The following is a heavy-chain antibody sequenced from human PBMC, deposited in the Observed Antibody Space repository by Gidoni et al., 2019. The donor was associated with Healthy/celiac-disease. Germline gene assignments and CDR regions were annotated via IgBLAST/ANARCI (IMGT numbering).Heavy chain of an antibody. D-gene: IGHD3-22*01. Sequence: QVQLQESGPGLVKPSQTLSLTCTVSGGSISSGSYYWSWIRQPAGKGLEWIGRIYTSGSTNYNPSLKSRVTISVDTSKNQFSLKLSSVTAADTAVYYCAREAYYYDSSGYAQGAFDIWGQGTMVTVSS. CDR1: GGSISSGSYY. V-gene: IGHV4-61*02. J-gene: IGHJ3*02. CDR2: IYTSGST. CDR3: AREAYYYDSSGYAQGAFDI.